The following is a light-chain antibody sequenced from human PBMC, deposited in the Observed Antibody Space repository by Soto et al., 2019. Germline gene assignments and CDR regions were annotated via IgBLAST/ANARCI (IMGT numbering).Light chain of an antibody. CDR2: DAS. Sequence: DIKMTQSPSALSGTVGDRVSITCRASQSISSWLAWYQQKPGKAPKLLIYDASSLESGVPSRFSGSGSGTEFTLTISSLQPDDFATYYCQQYSSSSEWTFGQGTKVDI. J-gene: IGKJ1*01. CDR1: QSISSW. V-gene: IGKV1-5*01. CDR3: QQYSSSSEWT.